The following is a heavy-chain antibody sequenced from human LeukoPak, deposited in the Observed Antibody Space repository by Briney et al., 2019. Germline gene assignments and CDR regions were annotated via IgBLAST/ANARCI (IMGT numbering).Heavy chain of an antibody. V-gene: IGHV4-38-2*02. D-gene: IGHD3-16*01. Sequence: PSETLSLTCTVSGYSISSGYYWGWIRQPPGKGLEWIGSIYHSGRTFYNPSLKSRVTISVDTSKNQFSLKLTSVTAADTAVYYCARGRGNLAYWGQGTLVTVSS. J-gene: IGHJ4*02. CDR3: ARGRGNLAY. CDR1: GYSISSGYY. CDR2: IYHSGRT.